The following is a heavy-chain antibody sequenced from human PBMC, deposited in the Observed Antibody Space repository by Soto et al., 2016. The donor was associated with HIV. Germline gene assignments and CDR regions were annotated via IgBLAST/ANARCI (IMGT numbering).Heavy chain of an antibody. D-gene: IGHD4-17*01. V-gene: IGHV3-11*05. CDR1: GFTFSDYY. CDR3: ATATVTTFRLGY. CDR2: ISSSSSYT. J-gene: IGHJ4*02. Sequence: QVQLVESGGGLVKPGGSLRLSCAASGFTFSDYYMSWIRQAPGKGLEWVSYISSSSSYTNYADSVKGRFTISRDNAKNSLYLQMNSLRAEDTAVYYCATATVTTFRLGYWGQGTLVTVSS.